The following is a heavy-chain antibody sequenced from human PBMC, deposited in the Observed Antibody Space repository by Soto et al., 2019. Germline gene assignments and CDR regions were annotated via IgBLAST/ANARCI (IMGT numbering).Heavy chain of an antibody. CDR3: AKDGDIAAAGYYFAY. J-gene: IGHJ4*02. D-gene: IGHD6-13*01. CDR2: ISYDGSDK. V-gene: IGHV3-30*18. Sequence: QVQLVESGGGVVQPGRSLRLSCAASGFTFSSYGMHWVRQAPGKGLEWVAVISYDGSDKYYADSVKGRITISRDNSKNTLYLQMNSLRAEDTAVYYCAKDGDIAAAGYYFAYWGQGTLVTVSS. CDR1: GFTFSSYG.